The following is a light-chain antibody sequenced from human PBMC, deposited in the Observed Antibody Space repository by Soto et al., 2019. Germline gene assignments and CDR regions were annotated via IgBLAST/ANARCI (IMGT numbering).Light chain of an antibody. V-gene: IGKV1-5*01. CDR2: AAN. Sequence: EIQMTQSPSSMSASVGDPVTITGRASQSIRSRLNWYQQKPGKAPNLLIYAANRLESGVTSRFSGSGSGTEFTITISSLQPDDFATYYCQHYNSYSEAFGQGTKVDIK. J-gene: IGKJ1*01. CDR3: QHYNSYSEA. CDR1: QSIRSR.